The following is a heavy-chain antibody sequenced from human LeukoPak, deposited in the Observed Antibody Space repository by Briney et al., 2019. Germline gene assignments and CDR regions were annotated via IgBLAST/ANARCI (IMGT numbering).Heavy chain of an antibody. CDR2: IYSGGST. CDR1: GFTVSDNY. J-gene: IGHJ4*02. V-gene: IGHV3-53*01. CDR3: ARATLDN. Sequence: GGSLRLSCAASGFTVSDNYISWVRQAPGKGLEWVAVIYSGGSTKYADSVKARFTISRDNSKNTVYLQMNSVRADDTAVYYCARATLDNWGQGTLVTVSS.